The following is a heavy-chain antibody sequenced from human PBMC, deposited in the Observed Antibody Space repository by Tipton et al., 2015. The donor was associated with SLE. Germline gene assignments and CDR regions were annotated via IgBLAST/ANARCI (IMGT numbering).Heavy chain of an antibody. CDR1: GGSISSDSYY. CDR3: ARGLIAARFDY. V-gene: IGHV4-61*02. D-gene: IGHD6-6*01. CDR2: IYTSGST. Sequence: TLSLTCTVSGGSISSDSYYWSWVRQPAGKGLEWIGRIYTSGSTNYNPSLKSRVTISVDTSKNQFSLKLSSVTAADTAVYYCARGLIAARFDYWGQGTLVTVSS. J-gene: IGHJ4*02.